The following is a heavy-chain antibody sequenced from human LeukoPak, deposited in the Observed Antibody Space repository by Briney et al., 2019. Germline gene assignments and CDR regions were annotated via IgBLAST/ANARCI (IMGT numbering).Heavy chain of an antibody. D-gene: IGHD6-19*01. Sequence: GGSLRLSCAASGFTFSSYGMHWVRQAPGKGLEWVAVISDDGSNKYYADSVKGRFTISRDNSKNTLYLQMNSLRAEDTAVYYCARRGYSSGWYYYYYGMDVWGQGTTVTVSS. J-gene: IGHJ6*02. V-gene: IGHV3-30*03. CDR2: ISDDGSNK. CDR3: ARRGYSSGWYYYYYGMDV. CDR1: GFTFSSYG.